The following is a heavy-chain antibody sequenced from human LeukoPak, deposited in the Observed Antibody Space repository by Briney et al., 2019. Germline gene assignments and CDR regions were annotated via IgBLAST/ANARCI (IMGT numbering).Heavy chain of an antibody. Sequence: SGGSLRLSCAASGFTFSSYAMSWVRQAPGKGLEWVSAISGSGGSTYFADSVKGRFTISRDNSKNTLYLQMNSLRAEDTAVYYCAKDSQEWELLGFFDYWGQGTLVTVSS. CDR2: ISGSGGST. CDR1: GFTFSSYA. V-gene: IGHV3-23*01. D-gene: IGHD1-26*01. J-gene: IGHJ4*02. CDR3: AKDSQEWELLGFFDY.